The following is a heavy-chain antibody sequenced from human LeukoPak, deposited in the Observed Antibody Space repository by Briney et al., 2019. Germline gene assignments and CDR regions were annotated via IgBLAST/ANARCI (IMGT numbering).Heavy chain of an antibody. Sequence: PGGSLRLSCAASEFTFSSYSMNWVRQAPGKGLEWASSIGSGSSYIYYADSVKGRFTISRDNAKNSLYLQMNSLRAEDTAVYYCARAYCSSTSCYTPDAFDIWGQGTMVTVSS. D-gene: IGHD2-2*02. J-gene: IGHJ3*02. V-gene: IGHV3-21*01. CDR2: IGSGSSYI. CDR1: EFTFSSYS. CDR3: ARAYCSSTSCYTPDAFDI.